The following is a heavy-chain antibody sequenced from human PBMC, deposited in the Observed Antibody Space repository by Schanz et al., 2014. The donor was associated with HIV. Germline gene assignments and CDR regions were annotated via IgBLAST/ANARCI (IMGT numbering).Heavy chain of an antibody. Sequence: QVQLVQSGAEVKKPGSSVKVSCKASGGTFSIYAISWVRQAPGQGLEWMGGINPNSGGTNSAQKFQGRVTMSMDTSISTAYMEVRSLRSDDTAIYFCARDLVDSSTWYDAFDIWGQGTKVTVSS. CDR2: INPNSGGT. J-gene: IGHJ3*02. CDR3: ARDLVDSSTWYDAFDI. CDR1: GGTFSIYA. D-gene: IGHD6-13*01. V-gene: IGHV1-2*02.